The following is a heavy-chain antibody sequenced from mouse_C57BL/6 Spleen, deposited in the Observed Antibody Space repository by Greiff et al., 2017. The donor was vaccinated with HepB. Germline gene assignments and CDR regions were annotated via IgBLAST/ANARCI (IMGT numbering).Heavy chain of an antibody. J-gene: IGHJ3*01. Sequence: QVQLQQPGTELVKPGASVKLSCKASGYTFTSYWMHWVKQRPGQGLEWIGNINPSNGGTNYNEKSKSKATLTVDKSSSTAYMQLSSLTSEDSAVYYCAVQERRDSSGRGAWFAYWGQGTLVTVSA. V-gene: IGHV1-53*01. CDR2: INPSNGGT. CDR1: GYTFTSYW. CDR3: AVQERRDSSGRGAWFAY. D-gene: IGHD3-2*02.